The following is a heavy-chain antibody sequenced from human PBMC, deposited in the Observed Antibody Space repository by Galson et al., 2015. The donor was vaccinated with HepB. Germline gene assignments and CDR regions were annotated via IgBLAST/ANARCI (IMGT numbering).Heavy chain of an antibody. V-gene: IGHV3-30*18. CDR3: AKGVVRAASTNYYYYYGMDV. J-gene: IGHJ6*02. Sequence: SLRVSCEASGFTFTSYYMHWVRQAPGKGLEWVAVISSGGSNTYYAHSVKGRFTMSRDNSKNTLYLQMNSLRAEDTAEYYCAKGVVRAASTNYYYYYGMDVWGQGTTVTVSS. CDR2: ISSGGSNT. D-gene: IGHD2-2*01. CDR1: GFTFTSYY.